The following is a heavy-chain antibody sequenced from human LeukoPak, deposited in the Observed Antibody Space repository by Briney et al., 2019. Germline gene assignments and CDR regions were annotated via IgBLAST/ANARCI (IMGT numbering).Heavy chain of an antibody. CDR1: GDSISSTYW. CDR2: IYHSGST. J-gene: IGHJ5*02. D-gene: IGHD1-14*01. V-gene: IGHV4-4*02. CDR3: ARGTPGRLIDP. Sequence: SETLSLTCAVSGDSISSTYWWSWVRQPPGKGLEWIGEIYHSGSTNYNPSLKSRVTISVDTSKNQFSLKLSSVTAADTAVYYCARGTPGRLIDPWGQGTLVTVSP.